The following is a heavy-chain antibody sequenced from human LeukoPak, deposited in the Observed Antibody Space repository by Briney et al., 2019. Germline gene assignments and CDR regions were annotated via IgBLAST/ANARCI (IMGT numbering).Heavy chain of an antibody. Sequence: PSETLSLTCAVSGYSISSGYYWGWIRQPPGNGLEWIGSIYHSGSTYYNPSLKSRVTISVDTSKTQFSLKLSSVTAADTAVYYCARRQLGRVSAAGTYYFDYWGQGTLVTVSS. CDR1: GYSISSGYY. V-gene: IGHV4-38-2*01. D-gene: IGHD6-13*01. CDR3: ARRQLGRVSAAGTYYFDY. J-gene: IGHJ4*02. CDR2: IYHSGST.